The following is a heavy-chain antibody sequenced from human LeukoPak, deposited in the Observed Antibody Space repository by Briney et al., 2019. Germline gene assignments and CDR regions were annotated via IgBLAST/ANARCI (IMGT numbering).Heavy chain of an antibody. D-gene: IGHD4-17*01. V-gene: IGHV1-18*01. J-gene: IGHJ4*02. CDR1: GYTFNSYG. CDR2: ISVYNGNK. CDR3: ATEIVGYGDVHYFDH. Sequence: ASVNVSCKASGYTFNSYGITWVRQAPGQGLEWMGWISVYNGNKNYAQKFQGRVTMSEDTSTDTAYMDLSSLRSEDTDVYYCATEIVGYGDVHYFDHWGQGTLVTVSS.